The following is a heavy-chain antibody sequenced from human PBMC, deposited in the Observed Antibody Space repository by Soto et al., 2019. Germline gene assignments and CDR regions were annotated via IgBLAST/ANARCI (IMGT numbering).Heavy chain of an antibody. D-gene: IGHD3-10*01. Sequence: GGSLRLSCAASGFTFSSYAMSWVRQAPGKGLEWVSAISGSGGSTYYADSVKGRFTISRDNSKNTLYLQMNSLRAEDTAVYYCAKVAGESPLWFGELWGNWFDPWGQGTLVTVSS. J-gene: IGHJ5*02. V-gene: IGHV3-23*01. CDR2: ISGSGGST. CDR1: GFTFSSYA. CDR3: AKVAGESPLWFGELWGNWFDP.